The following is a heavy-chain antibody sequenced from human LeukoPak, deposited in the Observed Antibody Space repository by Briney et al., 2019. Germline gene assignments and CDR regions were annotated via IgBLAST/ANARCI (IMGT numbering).Heavy chain of an antibody. Sequence: SETLSLTCTVSGGSISSYYWSWIRQPPGKGLEWIGYMYYSGSTNYNPSLKSRVTISLDTSKTQFSLKLSSVTAADTAVYYCAEQSSSTGLVDYWGQEPLVTVSS. J-gene: IGHJ4*02. CDR2: MYYSGST. CDR3: AEQSSSTGLVDY. CDR1: GGSISSYY. D-gene: IGHD2-8*02. V-gene: IGHV4-59*08.